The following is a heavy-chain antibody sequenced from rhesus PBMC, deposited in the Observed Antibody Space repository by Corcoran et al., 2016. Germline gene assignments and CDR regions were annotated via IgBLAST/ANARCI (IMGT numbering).Heavy chain of an antibody. CDR3: ARGGLVTFDY. D-gene: IGHD3-3*01. CDR1: GGSISGGYG. CDR2: IFGSSGST. Sequence: QVQLQESGPGLVKPSETLSLTCAVSGGSISGGYGWSWIRQPPGKGLEWIGHIFGSSGSTYNNPAIKSRGTSSRDTSKNQFSRKLSCVTAADTAVYYCARGGLVTFDYWGQGVLVTVSS. J-gene: IGHJ4*01. V-gene: IGHV4S7*01.